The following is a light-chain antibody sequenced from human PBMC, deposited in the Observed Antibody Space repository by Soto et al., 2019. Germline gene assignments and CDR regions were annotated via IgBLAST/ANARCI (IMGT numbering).Light chain of an antibody. CDR1: SSAVGSYRL. CDR2: EGN. J-gene: IGLJ1*01. Sequence: SVLTQPASVSGSRGQSITISCTGTSSAVGSYRLVSWYQCHPRKVPKLIIFEGNKRPSRVSNRFSGSEPGNTASLTISALQAEDAADYYCCSSAPSRTVVFGTGTKVTVL. V-gene: IGLV2-23*01. CDR3: CSSAPSRTVV.